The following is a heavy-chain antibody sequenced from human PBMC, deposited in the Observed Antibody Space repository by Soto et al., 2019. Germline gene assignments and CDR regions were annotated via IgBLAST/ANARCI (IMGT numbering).Heavy chain of an antibody. J-gene: IGHJ4*02. CDR2: INSYNGVT. Sequence: QVQLVQSGAEVKNPGASVKVSCRASGYTLSNNYGISWVRQAPGQGLEWMGWINSYNGVTNNARKFQDRVTLTTDASTTTAYMGLRSLRSDDTAIYYCARDRQNYGSLDYWGQGTLVTVSS. CDR3: ARDRQNYGSLDY. D-gene: IGHD4-17*01. V-gene: IGHV1-18*01. CDR1: GYTLSNNYG.